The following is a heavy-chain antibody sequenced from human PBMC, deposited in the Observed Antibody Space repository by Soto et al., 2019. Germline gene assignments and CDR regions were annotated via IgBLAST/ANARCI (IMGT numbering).Heavy chain of an antibody. Sequence: ASVKVSCKASGYTFTSYDINWVRQATGQGLEWMGWMNPNSGNTGYAQKFQGRVTMTRNTSIGTAYMELSSLRSEDTAVYYCARGRGDFWSGYYTDFDYWGQGTLVTVSS. V-gene: IGHV1-8*01. CDR2: MNPNSGNT. CDR3: ARGRGDFWSGYYTDFDY. CDR1: GYTFTSYD. D-gene: IGHD3-3*01. J-gene: IGHJ4*02.